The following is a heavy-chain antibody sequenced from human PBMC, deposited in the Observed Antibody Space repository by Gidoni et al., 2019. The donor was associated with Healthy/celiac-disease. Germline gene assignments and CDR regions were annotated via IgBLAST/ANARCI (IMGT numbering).Heavy chain of an antibody. V-gene: IGHV1-8*01. D-gene: IGHD5-12*01. Sequence: QVQLVQSGAEVKKPGASVKVSCKASGYTFTSYDINWVRQATGQGLQWMGLMNPNICNTVYAQKFQGRVTMTRNTSISTAYMELSSLRSEDTAVYYCARGLYSGYDLRVLIDYCGQGTLVTVSS. CDR2: MNPNICNT. CDR1: GYTFTSYD. CDR3: ARGLYSGYDLRVLIDY. J-gene: IGHJ4*02.